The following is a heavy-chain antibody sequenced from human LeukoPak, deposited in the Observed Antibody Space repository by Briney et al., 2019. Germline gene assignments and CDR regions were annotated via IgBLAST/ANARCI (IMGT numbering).Heavy chain of an antibody. V-gene: IGHV3-48*02. J-gene: IGHJ4*02. CDR2: ISSSSNNF. CDR1: GFPFSTSS. CDR3: ARGDGFHHFDY. Sequence: QPGGSLRLSCVVSGFPFSTSSMNWVRQAPGKGLEWVSFISSSSNNFYYADSVRGRFTISRDNAQNSLYLHMSSLRDEDTAVYYCARGDGFHHFDYWGQGALVTVSS. D-gene: IGHD5-24*01.